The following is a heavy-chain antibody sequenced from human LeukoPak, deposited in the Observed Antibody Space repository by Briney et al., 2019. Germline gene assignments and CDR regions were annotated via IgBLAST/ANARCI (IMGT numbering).Heavy chain of an antibody. CDR1: GFTFSDYY. V-gene: IGHV3-11*01. CDR3: ARDGTIGYCSSTSCEAGYYGMDV. Sequence: GGSLRLSCAASGFTFSDYYMSWIRQAPGKGPEWVSYISSSGSTIYYADSVKGRFTISRDNAKNSLYLQMNSLRAEDTAVYYCARDGTIGYCSSTSCEAGYYGMDVWGQGTTVTVSS. D-gene: IGHD2-2*01. J-gene: IGHJ6*02. CDR2: ISSSGSTI.